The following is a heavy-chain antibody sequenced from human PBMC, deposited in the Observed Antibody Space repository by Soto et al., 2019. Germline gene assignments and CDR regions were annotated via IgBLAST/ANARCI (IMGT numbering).Heavy chain of an antibody. CDR3: AGIDGVSKYNYSYYYGMDV. CDR1: GYSFTSYW. J-gene: IGHJ6*02. CDR2: IDPSDSYT. Sequence: GESLTISCKGSGYSFTSYWISWVRQMPGKGLEWMGRIDPSDSYTNYSPSFQGHVTISADKSISTAYLQWSSLKASATAMYYCAGIDGVSKYNYSYYYGMDVWGQGTTVTVSS. V-gene: IGHV5-10-1*01. D-gene: IGHD2-8*01.